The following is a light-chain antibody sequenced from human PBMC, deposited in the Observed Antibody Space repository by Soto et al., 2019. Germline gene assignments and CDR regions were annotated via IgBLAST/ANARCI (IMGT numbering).Light chain of an antibody. CDR2: DAS. CDR1: QSISSW. J-gene: IGKJ1*01. Sequence: IHMTHSHATLSASLGYRFTINCRASQSISSWLAWYQQKPGKAPKLLIYDASSLESGVPSRFSGSGSGTEFTLTISSLQPDDFATYYCQQYNSYWTFGQGTKVDIK. CDR3: QQYNSYWT. V-gene: IGKV1-5*01.